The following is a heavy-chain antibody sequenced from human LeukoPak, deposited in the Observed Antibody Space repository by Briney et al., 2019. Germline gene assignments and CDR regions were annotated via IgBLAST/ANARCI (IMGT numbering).Heavy chain of an antibody. CDR3: ARGARSSSWRDYYYYYGMDV. Sequence: SVKVSCKASGGTFSSYAISWVRQAPGQGLEWMGGIIPIIGTANYAQKFQGRVTITADESTSTAYMELSSLRSEDTAVYYCARGARSSSWRDYYYYYGMDVWGQGTTVTVSS. J-gene: IGHJ6*02. D-gene: IGHD6-13*01. CDR2: IIPIIGTA. V-gene: IGHV1-69*13. CDR1: GGTFSSYA.